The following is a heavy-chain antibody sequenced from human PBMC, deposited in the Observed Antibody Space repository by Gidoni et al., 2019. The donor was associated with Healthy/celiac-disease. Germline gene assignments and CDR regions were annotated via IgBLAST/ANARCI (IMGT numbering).Heavy chain of an antibody. V-gene: IGHV3-33*01. D-gene: IGHD1-20*01. CDR1: GFTFNNYG. J-gene: IGHJ3*02. CDR3: ARDFGISNAFDI. CDR2: IWYDGSNS. Sequence: QVQLVESGGGVVQPGRSLSLSCAASGFTFNNYGMHWVRQAPGKGLEWVALIWYDGSNSYYPDSVRGRFTISRDNSKNTLYLQMNSLRAEDTAVYYCARDFGISNAFDIWGQGTMVTVSS.